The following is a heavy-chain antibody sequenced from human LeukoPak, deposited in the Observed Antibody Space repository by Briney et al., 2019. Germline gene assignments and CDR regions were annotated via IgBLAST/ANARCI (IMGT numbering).Heavy chain of an antibody. J-gene: IGHJ5*02. CDR2: IHHTGST. CDR1: GGSISSSGYS. D-gene: IGHD2-21*02. Sequence: SETLSLTCAVSGGSISSSGYSWSWIRQPPGKGLEWIVYIHHTGSTYYNPSLKSRVTISVDRSKNQFSLKLSSVTAADTAMYFCARAPTYCGGDCYYFDPWGQGTLVTVSS. V-gene: IGHV4-30-2*01. CDR3: ARAPTYCGGDCYYFDP.